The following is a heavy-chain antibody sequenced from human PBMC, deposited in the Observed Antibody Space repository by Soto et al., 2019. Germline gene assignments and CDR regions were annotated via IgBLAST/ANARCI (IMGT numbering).Heavy chain of an antibody. CDR1: GFTFSSYG. D-gene: IGHD1-1*01. CDR3: ARESAGLEPLSFDY. CDR2: IWYDGSNK. Sequence: GGSLRLSCAASGFTFSSYGMHWVRQAPGKGLEWVAVIWYDGSNKYYADSVKGRFTISRDNSKNTLYLQMNSLRAEDTAVYYCARESAGLEPLSFDYWGQGTLVTVS. J-gene: IGHJ4*02. V-gene: IGHV3-33*01.